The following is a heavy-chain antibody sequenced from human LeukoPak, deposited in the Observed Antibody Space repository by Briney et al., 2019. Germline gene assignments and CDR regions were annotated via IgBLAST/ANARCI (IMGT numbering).Heavy chain of an antibody. V-gene: IGHV3-23*01. CDR3: AKDVGYCSSTTCYKPFDY. J-gene: IGHJ4*02. CDR2: FSGSGGST. CDR1: GFTFSNYA. Sequence: GGSLRLSRAASGFTFSNYAMSWVRQAPGKGLEWVSAFSGSGGSTYYADSVKGRFAISRDSSKNTLYLQMNSLRAEDTAVYYCAKDVGYCSSTTCYKPFDYWGQGTLVTVSS. D-gene: IGHD2-2*02.